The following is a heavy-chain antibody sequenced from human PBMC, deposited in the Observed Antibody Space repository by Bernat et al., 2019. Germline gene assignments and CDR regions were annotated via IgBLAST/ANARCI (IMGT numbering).Heavy chain of an antibody. CDR2: LYYSANT. V-gene: IGHV4-39*01. CDR1: GGSINSSIYY. Sequence: QLQLQESGPGLVKPSETLSLTCTVSGGSINSSIYYWGWIRQPPGKGPEWIGSLYYSANTYYNPSLKSRVTISVDTSRSQFSLKLSSVTAAATDVYYCAGEVVVVVAAPGTRSWYFDLWGRGTLVTVSS. CDR3: AGEVVVVVAAPGTRSWYFDL. J-gene: IGHJ2*01. D-gene: IGHD2-15*01.